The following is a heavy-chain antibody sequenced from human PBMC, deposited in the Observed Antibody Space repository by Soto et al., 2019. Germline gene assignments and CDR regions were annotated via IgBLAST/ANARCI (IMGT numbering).Heavy chain of an antibody. V-gene: IGHV4-30-4*01. CDR3: AADRGNSSSWQLDY. J-gene: IGHJ4*02. CDR1: GGSGSRDSF. D-gene: IGHD6-13*01. Sequence: QVQLQESGPGLVRPSQTLSLTCTVSGGSGSRDSFWNWIRQSPGKGLEWIGYVYSSGNTFYSPSLKDRARISPDTSKNQFSLKVRSVTAADTAVYYCAADRGNSSSWQLDYWGQGALVTVSS. CDR2: VYSSGNT.